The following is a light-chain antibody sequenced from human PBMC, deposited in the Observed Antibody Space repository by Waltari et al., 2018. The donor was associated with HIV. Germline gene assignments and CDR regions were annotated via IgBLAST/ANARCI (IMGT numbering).Light chain of an antibody. Sequence: EIVLTQSPGTLSLSPGERATLSCRTSQSVSSTYLDWYQQRPGQAPRLLIYGASSRATGIPDRFSGSGSGTDFTLTINRLGPEDFAVYYCQQYGSSSPLYTFGQGTKLEIK. CDR1: QSVSSTY. V-gene: IGKV3-20*01. CDR2: GAS. J-gene: IGKJ2*01. CDR3: QQYGSSSPLYT.